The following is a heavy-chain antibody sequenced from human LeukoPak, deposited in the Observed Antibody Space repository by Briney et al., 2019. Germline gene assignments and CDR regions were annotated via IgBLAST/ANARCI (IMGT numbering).Heavy chain of an antibody. J-gene: IGHJ4*02. CDR3: ARDPNWGSGY. D-gene: IGHD7-27*01. V-gene: IGHV3-23*01. CDR2: IGTSGGDI. Sequence: GGSLRLSCAPSRFTFRNYVMIWVRHAPEGGLEWVSIIGTSGGDIHYADSVKGRFSISRDNSKNTLSLQMNSLRVDDTAVYFCARDPNWGSGYWGQGTLVTVSS. CDR1: RFTFRNYV.